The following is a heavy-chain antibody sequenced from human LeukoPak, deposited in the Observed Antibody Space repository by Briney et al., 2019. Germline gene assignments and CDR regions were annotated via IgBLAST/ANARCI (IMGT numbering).Heavy chain of an antibody. CDR3: AKVGARYYYDSSGYVDY. D-gene: IGHD3-22*01. CDR1: GFTFSDYY. V-gene: IGHV3-11*01. CDR2: ISSSGSTI. Sequence: GGSLRLSCAASGFTFSDYYMSWIRQAPGKGLEWVSYISSSGSTIYYADSVKGRFTISRDNSKNTLYLQMNSLRAEDTAVYYCAKVGARYYYDSSGYVDYWGQGTLVTVSS. J-gene: IGHJ4*02.